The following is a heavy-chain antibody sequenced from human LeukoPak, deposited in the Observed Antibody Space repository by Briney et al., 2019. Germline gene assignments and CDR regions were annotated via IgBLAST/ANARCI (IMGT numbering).Heavy chain of an antibody. D-gene: IGHD4-17*01. CDR3: ARREYGDYHDY. CDR2: IIPIFGTA. J-gene: IGHJ4*02. Sequence: SVKVSCKASGGTFSSYAISWVRQAPGQGLEWMGGIIPIFGTANYAQKFQGRVTITADKSTSTAYMELGSLRSEDTAVYYCARREYGDYHDYWGQGTLVTVSS. V-gene: IGHV1-69*06. CDR1: GGTFSSYA.